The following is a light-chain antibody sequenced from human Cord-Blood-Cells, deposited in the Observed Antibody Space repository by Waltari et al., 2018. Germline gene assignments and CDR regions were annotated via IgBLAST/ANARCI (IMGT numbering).Light chain of an antibody. CDR1: QSVVYSSNNKNY. CDR2: WAS. CDR3: QQYYSTPLT. J-gene: IGKJ4*01. V-gene: IGKV4-1*01. Sequence: DIVMTQSPDSLAVSLGERATINCKSSQSVVYSSNNKNYLAWYQQKPGQPPKRLIYWASTRESGVPDRFSGSGSGTDFTLTISSLQAEDVAVYYCQQYYSTPLTFGGGTKVEIK.